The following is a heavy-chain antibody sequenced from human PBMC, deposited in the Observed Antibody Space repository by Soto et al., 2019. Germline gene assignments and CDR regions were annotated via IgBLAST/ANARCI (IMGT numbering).Heavy chain of an antibody. D-gene: IGHD3-10*01. CDR2: ISGSGGST. Sequence: GGSLRLSCAASGFTFSSYAMSWVRQAPGKGLEWVSAISGSGGSTYYAESVKGRFTISRDNSKNTLYLKMNSLRAEYTAVYYCAKDLGITTRLGAFDIWGQGTMVTVSS. J-gene: IGHJ3*02. CDR3: AKDLGITTRLGAFDI. CDR1: GFTFSSYA. V-gene: IGHV3-23*01.